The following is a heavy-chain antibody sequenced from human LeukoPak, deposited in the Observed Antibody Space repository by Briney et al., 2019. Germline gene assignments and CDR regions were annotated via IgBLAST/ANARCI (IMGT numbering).Heavy chain of an antibody. J-gene: IGHJ6*03. Sequence: GGSLRLSCTVSGFTVSSNSMSWVRQAPGKGLEWVSFIYSDNTHYSDSVKGRFTTSRDNAKNSLYLQMNSLRAEDTAVYYCARDYVSCCGGSCIVYYYMDVWGKGTTVTVSS. CDR3: ARDYVSCCGGSCIVYYYMDV. V-gene: IGHV3-53*01. D-gene: IGHD2-15*01. CDR1: GFTVSSNS. CDR2: IYSDNT.